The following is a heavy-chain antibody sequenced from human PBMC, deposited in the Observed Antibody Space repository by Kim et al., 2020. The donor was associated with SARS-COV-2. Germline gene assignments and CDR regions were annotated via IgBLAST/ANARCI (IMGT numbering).Heavy chain of an antibody. J-gene: IGHJ2*01. Sequence: STIYADSVKGRCTISRDNAKNTLSLQMHSLRVEDTAVYYGVRISPNWYFDLWGRGTLVTVSS. CDR2: ST. CDR3: VRISPNWYFDL. D-gene: IGHD3-3*02. V-gene: IGHV3-74*01.